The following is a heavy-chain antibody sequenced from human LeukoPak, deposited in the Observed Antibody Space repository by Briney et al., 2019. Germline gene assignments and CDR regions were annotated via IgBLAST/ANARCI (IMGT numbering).Heavy chain of an antibody. CDR1: AFTFSSYS. Sequence: GGSLRLSCAASAFTFSSYSMNWVRPAPGNGLEWVSSISSSSSYIYYADSVKGRFTISRDNAKNSLYLQMNSLRAEDTAVYYCARDVGITARTEYFQHWGQGTLVTVSS. CDR2: ISSSSSYI. J-gene: IGHJ1*01. D-gene: IGHD6-6*01. CDR3: ARDVGITARTEYFQH. V-gene: IGHV3-21*01.